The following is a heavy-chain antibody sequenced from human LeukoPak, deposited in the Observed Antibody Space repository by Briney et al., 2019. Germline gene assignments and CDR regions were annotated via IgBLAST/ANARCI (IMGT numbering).Heavy chain of an antibody. CDR2: IYSDGNT. Sequence: PGGSLRLSCAASGFTVSSHYMTWVRQAPGKGLEYVSIIYSDGNTHYADSVKGRFTLSRDNSKNTLYLQMNSLRAEYTAVYYCARDPYYAEGGDPWGQGTLVTVSS. D-gene: IGHD3-3*01. CDR1: GFTVSSHY. CDR3: ARDPYYAEGGDP. J-gene: IGHJ5*02. V-gene: IGHV3-53*01.